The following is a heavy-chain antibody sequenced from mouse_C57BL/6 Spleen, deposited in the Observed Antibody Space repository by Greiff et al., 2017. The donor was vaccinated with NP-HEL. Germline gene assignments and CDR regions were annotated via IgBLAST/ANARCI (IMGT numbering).Heavy chain of an antibody. CDR2: IDPSDSET. CDR1: GYTFTSYW. V-gene: IGHV1-52*01. CDR3: ARMSNDEEGFAY. Sequence: QVQLQQPGAELVRPGSSVKLSCKASGYTFTSYWMHWVKQRPIQGLEWIGNIDPSDSETHYNQKFKDKATLTVDKSSSTAYMQLSSLTSEDSAVYYCARMSNDEEGFAYWGQGTLVTVSA. J-gene: IGHJ3*01. D-gene: IGHD2-12*01.